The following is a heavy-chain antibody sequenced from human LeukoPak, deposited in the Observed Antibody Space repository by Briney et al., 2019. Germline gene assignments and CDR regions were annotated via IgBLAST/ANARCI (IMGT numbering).Heavy chain of an antibody. CDR2: INHSGST. CDR3: AISPGGYDSSGYYVYWYFDY. J-gene: IGHJ4*02. D-gene: IGHD3-22*01. V-gene: IGHV4-34*01. Sequence: SETLSLTCAVYGGSFSGYYWSWIRQPPGKGLEWIGEINHSGSTNYNPSLKSRVTISVDTSKNQFSLKLSSVTAADTAVYYCAISPGGYDSSGYYVYWYFDYWGQGTLVTVSS. CDR1: GGSFSGYY.